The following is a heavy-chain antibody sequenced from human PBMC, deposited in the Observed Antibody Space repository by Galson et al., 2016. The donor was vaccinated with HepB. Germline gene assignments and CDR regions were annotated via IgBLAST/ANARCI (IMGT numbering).Heavy chain of an antibody. CDR1: GGTFSTYD. Sequence: SVTVSCTASGGTFSTYDFNWVRPAPGQGLEWMGGISHTSGTTEYAQEFQGRVTITADEATSTGYMVISILRSEDTAVYYCATVRRDTSSSGQFYHFYMDVWGIGTTVTVSS. CDR3: ATVRRDTSSSGQFYHFYMDV. D-gene: IGHD6-6*01. CDR2: ISHTSGTT. V-gene: IGHV1-69*13. J-gene: IGHJ6*03.